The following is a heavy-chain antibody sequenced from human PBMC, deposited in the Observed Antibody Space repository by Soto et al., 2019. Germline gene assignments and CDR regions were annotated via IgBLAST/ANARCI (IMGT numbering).Heavy chain of an antibody. CDR3: ARDEWYSSGQRPVYYGMDV. CDR2: TYYRSKWYN. D-gene: IGHD6-19*01. Sequence: PSQTLSLTCAISGDSVSSNSAAWNWIRQSPSRGLEWLGRTYYRSKWYNDYAVSVKSRITINPDTSKNQFSLQLNSVTPEDTAVYYCARDEWYSSGQRPVYYGMDVWGQWTTVTVSS. CDR1: GDSVSSNSAA. J-gene: IGHJ6*02. V-gene: IGHV6-1*01.